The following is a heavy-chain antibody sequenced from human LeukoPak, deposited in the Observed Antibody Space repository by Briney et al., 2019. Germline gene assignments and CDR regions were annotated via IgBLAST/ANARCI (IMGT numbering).Heavy chain of an antibody. Sequence: HPSETLSLTCAVSGGSISSNNWWSWVRQAPGKGLEWVSGISGSGSSTYYADSVKGRFTISRDNSKNTLYLQMNSLRAEDTAVYYCAKFPYYYGSGSYYDYWGQGTLVTVSS. J-gene: IGHJ4*02. D-gene: IGHD3-10*01. CDR1: GGSISSNN. CDR3: AKFPYYYGSGSYYDY. V-gene: IGHV3-23*01. CDR2: ISGSGSST.